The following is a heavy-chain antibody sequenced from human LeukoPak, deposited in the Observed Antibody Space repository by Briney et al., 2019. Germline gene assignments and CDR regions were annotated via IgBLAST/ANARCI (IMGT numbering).Heavy chain of an antibody. CDR1: GGSISSGDYY. D-gene: IGHD1-26*01. CDR3: ARQKNSGNYLGYFDY. Sequence: SQTLSLTCTVSGGSISSGDYYWSWIRQPPGKGLEWIGYIYYSGSTYYNPSLKSRATISVDTSKNQFSLKLSSVTAADTAVYYCARQKNSGNYLGYFDYWGQGTLVTVSS. V-gene: IGHV4-30-4*08. J-gene: IGHJ4*02. CDR2: IYYSGST.